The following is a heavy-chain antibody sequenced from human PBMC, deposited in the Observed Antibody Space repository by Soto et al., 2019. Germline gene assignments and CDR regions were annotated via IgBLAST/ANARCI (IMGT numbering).Heavy chain of an antibody. Sequence: QVQLVESGGGVVQPGRSLRLSCAASGFTFSSYGMHWVRQAPGKGLEWVAVISYDGSNKYYADSVKGRFTISRDNSKNTLYLQMNSLRAEDTAVYYCANDKGFMRYYGIDVWGQGTTVTVSS. D-gene: IGHD3-10*01. J-gene: IGHJ6*02. CDR3: ANDKGFMRYYGIDV. CDR2: ISYDGSNK. V-gene: IGHV3-30*18. CDR1: GFTFSSYG.